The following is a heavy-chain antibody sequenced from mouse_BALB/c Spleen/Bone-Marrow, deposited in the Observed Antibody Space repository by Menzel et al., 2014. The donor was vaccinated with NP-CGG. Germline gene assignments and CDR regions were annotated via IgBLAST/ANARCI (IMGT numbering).Heavy chain of an antibody. Sequence: VQRVESGAELARPGASVKMSCKASGYTFTSYTMHWVKQRPGQGLEWIGYITPNSDHTNYNQKLKDRATLTADKSSSTAYMQLSSLTSEDSAIYYCSRSTFAHVMDSWGQGTSVTVSS. CDR1: GYTFTSYT. V-gene: IGHV1-4*01. CDR2: ITPNSDHT. CDR3: SRSTFAHVMDS. J-gene: IGHJ4*01. D-gene: IGHD4-1*02.